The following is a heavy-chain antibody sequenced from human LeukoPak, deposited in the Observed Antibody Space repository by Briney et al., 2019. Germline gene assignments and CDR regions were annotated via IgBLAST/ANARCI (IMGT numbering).Heavy chain of an antibody. CDR2: IKQDGSEK. D-gene: IGHD3-16*01. V-gene: IGHV3-7*04. Sequence: GGSLRLSCAASGFTFSSYWMSWVRQAPGKGLEWVANIKQDGSEKYYVDPVKGRFTISRDNAKSSLYLQMNSLRAEDTAVFYCARGISTGEYWGQGTLVTVSS. CDR3: ARGISTGEY. CDR1: GFTFSSYW. J-gene: IGHJ4*02.